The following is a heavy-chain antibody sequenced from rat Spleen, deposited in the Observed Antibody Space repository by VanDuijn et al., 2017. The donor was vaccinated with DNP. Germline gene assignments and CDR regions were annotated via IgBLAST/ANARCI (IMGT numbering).Heavy chain of an antibody. Sequence: EVQLVESGGGLVQPGRSLKLSCAASGFTFSDYNMAWVRQAPKSGLEWVATISYDGGSTNYGDSVKGRFTISRDNAKNTLYLQMNSLRSEDMATYYCARWREGIGAFDYWGQGVMVTVSS. CDR1: GFTFSDYN. J-gene: IGHJ2*01. V-gene: IGHV5-7*01. D-gene: IGHD1-11*01. CDR3: ARWREGIGAFDY. CDR2: ISYDGGST.